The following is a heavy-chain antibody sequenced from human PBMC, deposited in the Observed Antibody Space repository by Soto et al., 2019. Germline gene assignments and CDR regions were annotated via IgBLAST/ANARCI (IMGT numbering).Heavy chain of an antibody. CDR2: IYYSGST. J-gene: IGHJ4*02. CDR1: GGSISSYY. V-gene: IGHV4-59*01. CDR3: ARDDGPFDY. Sequence: SETLSLTYTVSGGSISSYYWSWIRQPPGKGLEWIGYIYYSGSTNYNPSLKSRVTISVDTSKNQFSLKLSSVTAADTAAYYCARDDGPFDYWGQGTLVTVSS.